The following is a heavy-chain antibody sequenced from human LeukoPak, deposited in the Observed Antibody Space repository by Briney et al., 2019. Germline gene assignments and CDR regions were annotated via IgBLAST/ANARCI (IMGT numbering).Heavy chain of an antibody. J-gene: IGHJ4*02. CDR3: ARDFGRYSGYDFDF. V-gene: IGHV1-2*02. D-gene: IGHD5-12*01. Sequence: ASVKVSCKACGYIFTGYFMHWMRQPPGKELEWMAWINPNRGATNYAPNFQGRVTLTRDTSITTAYMELSRLRSDDTAVYYCARDFGRYSGYDFDFWGQGTLVTVSS. CDR2: INPNRGAT. CDR1: GYIFTGYF.